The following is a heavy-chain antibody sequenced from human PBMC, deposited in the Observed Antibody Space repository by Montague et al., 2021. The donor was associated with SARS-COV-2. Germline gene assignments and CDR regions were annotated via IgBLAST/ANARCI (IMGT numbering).Heavy chain of an antibody. V-gene: IGHV2-5*02. CDR3: ARRITIYAFDI. CDR1: GFSLSTSGVG. J-gene: IGHJ3*02. Sequence: PALVKPTQTLTLTCTFSGFSLSTSGVGVGWNRQPPGKALEWLALXYWDDDKRYSPSLKSRLTITKDTSKNQVVLTMTNMDPVDTATYYCARRITIYAFDIWGQGTMVTVSS. D-gene: IGHD3-3*01. CDR2: XYWDDDK.